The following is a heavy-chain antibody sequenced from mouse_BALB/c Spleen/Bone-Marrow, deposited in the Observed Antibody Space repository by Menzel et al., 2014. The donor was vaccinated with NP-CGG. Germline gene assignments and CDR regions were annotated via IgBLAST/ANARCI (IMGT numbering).Heavy chain of an antibody. CDR1: GFNIKDTY. CDR3: ARRGDIYYGSSAWFAY. CDR2: IDPANGNT. V-gene: IGHV14-3*02. Sequence: VQLQQSGAELVKPGASVKLSCTASGFNIKDTYLHWVKQRPEQGLEWIGRIDPANGNTEYDPKFQGKATITADTSSNTAYLQLGSLTSEDTAVYYCARRGDIYYGSSAWFAYWGQGTLVTVSA. J-gene: IGHJ3*01. D-gene: IGHD1-1*01.